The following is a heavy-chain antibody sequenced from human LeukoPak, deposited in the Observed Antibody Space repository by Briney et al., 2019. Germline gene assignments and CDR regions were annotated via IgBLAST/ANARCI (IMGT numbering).Heavy chain of an antibody. Sequence: SETLSLTCAVYGGSFSGYYWSWIRQPPGKGLEWIGEINQSGSTNYNPSLKSRVTISVDTSKNQFSLKLSSVTAADTAVYYCAAADYYDSSGYYYSWGQGTLVTVSS. CDR2: INQSGST. CDR3: AAADYYDSSGYYYS. J-gene: IGHJ4*02. V-gene: IGHV4-34*01. CDR1: GGSFSGYY. D-gene: IGHD3-22*01.